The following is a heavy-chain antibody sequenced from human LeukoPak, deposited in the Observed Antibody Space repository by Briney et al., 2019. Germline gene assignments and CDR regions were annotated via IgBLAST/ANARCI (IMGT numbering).Heavy chain of an antibody. CDR3: ARSFSSGEYCSSTSCAITTSLNWFDP. Sequence: ASVKVSCKASGYTFTGYYMHWVRQAPGQGLEWMGWINPNSGGTNYAQKFQGRVTMTRDTSISTAYMELSRLRSDDTAVYYCARSFSSGEYCSSTSCAITTSLNWFDPWGQGTLVTVSS. V-gene: IGHV1-2*02. D-gene: IGHD2-2*01. J-gene: IGHJ5*02. CDR1: GYTFTGYY. CDR2: INPNSGGT.